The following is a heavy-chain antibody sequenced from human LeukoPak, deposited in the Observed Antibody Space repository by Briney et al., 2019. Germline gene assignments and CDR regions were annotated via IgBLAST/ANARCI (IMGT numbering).Heavy chain of an antibody. CDR1: RFTFSSYS. CDR2: ISSSSSYI. J-gene: IGHJ4*02. V-gene: IGHV3-21*01. Sequence: GGSLRLSCAASRFTFSSYSMNWVRQAPGKGLEWVSSISSSSSYIYYADSVKGRFTISRDNAKSSLYLQMNSLRAEDTAVYYCARGITGTEDYWDQGTLVTVSS. D-gene: IGHD1/OR15-1a*01. CDR3: ARGITGTEDY.